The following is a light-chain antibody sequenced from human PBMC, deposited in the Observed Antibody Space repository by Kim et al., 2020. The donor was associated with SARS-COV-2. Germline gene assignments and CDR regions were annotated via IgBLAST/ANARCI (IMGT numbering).Light chain of an antibody. CDR1: SSDIGGYNY. CDR3: SSYTSSITYV. V-gene: IGLV2-14*04. J-gene: IGLJ1*01. CDR2: DVN. Sequence: GQSITISCTGTSSDIGGYNYVSWYQQHPGKAPKLMIFDVNKRPSGVSNRFSGSKSGNTASLTISGLQAEDEADYYCSSYTSSITYVFASGTKVTVL.